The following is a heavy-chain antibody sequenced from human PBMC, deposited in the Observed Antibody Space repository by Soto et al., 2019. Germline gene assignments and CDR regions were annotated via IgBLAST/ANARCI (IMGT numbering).Heavy chain of an antibody. J-gene: IGHJ3*02. V-gene: IGHV1-69*12. CDR3: ARGVVVVSTTPRGDAFNI. Sequence: QVHLVQSGAEVKKPGSSVKVSCKASDDSFSTYAINWVRQAPGQGLEWVGGIIPLFGTTNYAPKFQDRVTITADQSTSTVYMELSSLRSGDTAIYYCARGVVVVSTTPRGDAFNIWGQGTMVTVSS. CDR2: IIPLFGTT. CDR1: DDSFSTYA. D-gene: IGHD2-15*01.